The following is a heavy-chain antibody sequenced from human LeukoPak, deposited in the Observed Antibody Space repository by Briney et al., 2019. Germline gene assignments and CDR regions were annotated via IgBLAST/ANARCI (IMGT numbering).Heavy chain of an antibody. D-gene: IGHD6-19*01. CDR3: ARDSVAGTRDWCDP. CDR1: GDSVSSKSVA. J-gene: IGHJ5*02. CDR2: TYYRSKWYN. V-gene: IGHV6-1*01. Sequence: SQTLSLTCAISGDSVSSKSVAWNWIRQSPSRGLEWLGRTYYRSKWYNDFAESVKSRISINPDTYKNQFSLQLFSVTAEDTAVYYCARDSVAGTRDWCDPWGQGTLVTVSS.